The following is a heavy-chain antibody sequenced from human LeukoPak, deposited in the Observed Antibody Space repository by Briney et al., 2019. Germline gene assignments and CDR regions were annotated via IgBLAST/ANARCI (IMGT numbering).Heavy chain of an antibody. Sequence: PSQTLSLTCAISGDSVSSNSAAWNWIRQSPSRGLEWLGRTYYRSKWYNDYAVSVKSRITINPDTSKNQFSLQLNSVTPEDTAVYYCARGCWFGEFSYYYYYMDVWGKGTTVTVSS. CDR2: TYYRSKWYN. J-gene: IGHJ6*03. CDR1: GDSVSSNSAA. V-gene: IGHV6-1*01. CDR3: ARGCWFGEFSYYYYYMDV. D-gene: IGHD3-10*01.